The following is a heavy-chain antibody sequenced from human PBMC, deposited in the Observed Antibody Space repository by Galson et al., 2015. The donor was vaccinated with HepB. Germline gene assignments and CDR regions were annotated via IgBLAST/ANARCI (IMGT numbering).Heavy chain of an antibody. J-gene: IGHJ6*02. CDR3: ARDGKRITTFGAVIRGDYHYGLDV. Sequence: SLRLSCAASGFIFSSCAMKWVRQAPGKGLEWVSYISGNTGTIYYADSVKGRFTISRDNAKNSLSLQMSSLRAEDTAVYYCARDGKRITTFGAVIRGDYHYGLDVWGQGTTVTVSS. CDR1: GFIFSSCA. CDR2: ISGNTGTI. D-gene: IGHD3-3*01. V-gene: IGHV3-48*01.